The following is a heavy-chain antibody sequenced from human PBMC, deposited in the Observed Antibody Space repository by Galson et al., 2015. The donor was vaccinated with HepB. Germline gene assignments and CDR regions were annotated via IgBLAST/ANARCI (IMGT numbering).Heavy chain of an antibody. CDR3: NKGSGELYHNGLDV. V-gene: IGHV3-49*03. Sequence: SLRLSCATSGFTFGDYAVSRFRQAPGKGLEWVGFIRSKGYGGTTEYAASVKGRFIISRDDSKSIAYLQMNSLKTDDTAVYYCNKGSGELYHNGLDVWGQGTTVTVSS. CDR1: GFTFGDYA. CDR2: IRSKGYGGTT. J-gene: IGHJ6*02. D-gene: IGHD3-10*01.